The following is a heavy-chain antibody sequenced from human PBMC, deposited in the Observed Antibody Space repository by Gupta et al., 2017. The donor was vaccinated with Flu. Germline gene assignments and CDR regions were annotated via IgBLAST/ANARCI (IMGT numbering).Heavy chain of an antibody. CDR2: IYYTGTT. D-gene: IGHD2-15*01. Sequence: GSIGSYYWNWIRQSPGKGLDWIGYIYYTGTTKDIPSLKSRVSISLDTAKNQVSLSLNYVHDADTAVYYWGRPGSSSWPADQWGQGILVTVSS. J-gene: IGHJ4*02. CDR1: GSIGSYY. V-gene: IGHV4-59*08. CDR3: GRPGSSSWPADQ.